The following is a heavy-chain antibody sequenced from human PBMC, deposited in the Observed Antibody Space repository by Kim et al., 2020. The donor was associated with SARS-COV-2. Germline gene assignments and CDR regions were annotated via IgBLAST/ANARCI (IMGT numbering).Heavy chain of an antibody. Sequence: GGSLRLSCAASGFTFSSYSMNWVRQAPGKGLEWVSSISSSSSYIYYADSVKGRFTISRDNAKNSLYLQMNSLRAEDTAVYYCARVVDIVATIIDYWGQGTLVTVSS. CDR2: ISSSSSYI. CDR3: ARVVDIVATIIDY. CDR1: GFTFSSYS. J-gene: IGHJ4*02. V-gene: IGHV3-21*04. D-gene: IGHD5-12*01.